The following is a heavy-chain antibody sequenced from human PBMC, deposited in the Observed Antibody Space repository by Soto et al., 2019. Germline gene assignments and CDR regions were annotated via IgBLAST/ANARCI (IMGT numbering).Heavy chain of an antibody. V-gene: IGHV3-23*01. Sequence: EVQLLESGGGLVQPGESLRLSCAASGFTFSSYAMGWVRQAPGRGLEWVSTISGSGGSTFYADSVKGRFTISRDNSKNTLYLQMNSLRAEDTAVYYCAKQPSTAVVDYWGQGTLVTVSS. J-gene: IGHJ4*02. CDR1: GFTFSSYA. CDR3: AKQPSTAVVDY. D-gene: IGHD2-2*01. CDR2: ISGSGGST.